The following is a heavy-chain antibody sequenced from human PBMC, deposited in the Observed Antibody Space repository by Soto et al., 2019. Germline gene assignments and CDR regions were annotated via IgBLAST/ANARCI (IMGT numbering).Heavy chain of an antibody. CDR3: ARDRGSYGMDV. CDR2: IYGSGIT. CDR1: GGSISSGGY. Sequence: QVQLQESGPGLVKPSETLSLTCTVSGGSISSGGYWTWVRQRPGKGLEWIGYIYGSGITSYSPSLVSRGSISMDTSKNQCSLRMPSVTAADTAVYFCARDRGSYGMDVWGQGTTVTVSS. J-gene: IGHJ6*02. V-gene: IGHV4-31*03.